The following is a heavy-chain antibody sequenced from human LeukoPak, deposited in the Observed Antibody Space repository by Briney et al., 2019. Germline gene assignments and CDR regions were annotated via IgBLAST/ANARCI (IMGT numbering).Heavy chain of an antibody. J-gene: IGHJ4*02. CDR3: ARTVRGDETFDY. D-gene: IGHD3-10*01. Sequence: GGSLRLSCAASGFTVSSNYMSWVRQAPGKGLEWVSVIYSGGSTYYADSVKGRFTISRDNSKNTLYLQMNRLRAEDTAVYYCARTVRGDETFDYWGQGTLVTVSS. CDR2: IYSGGST. V-gene: IGHV3-53*05. CDR1: GFTVSSNY.